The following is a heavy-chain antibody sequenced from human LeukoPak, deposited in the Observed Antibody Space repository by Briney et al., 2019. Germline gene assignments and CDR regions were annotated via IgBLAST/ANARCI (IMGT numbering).Heavy chain of an antibody. V-gene: IGHV1-69*05. D-gene: IGHD3-22*01. CDR2: IIPIFGTA. CDR1: GGTCSSYA. CDR3: ARAPHYYDSSGYLGPDAFDI. J-gene: IGHJ3*02. Sequence: SVKVSCKASGGTCSSYAISWVRQAPGQGLEWMGRIIPIFGTANYAQKFQGRVTITTDESTSTAYMELSSLRSEDTAVYYCARAPHYYDSSGYLGPDAFDIWGQGTMVTVSS.